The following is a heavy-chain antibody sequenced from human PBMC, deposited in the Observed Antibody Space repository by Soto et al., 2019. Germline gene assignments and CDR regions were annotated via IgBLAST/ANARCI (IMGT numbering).Heavy chain of an antibody. CDR1: GYTFTSYG. CDR3: ARRWIGYCSSTSCYWDWFDP. J-gene: IGHJ5*02. V-gene: IGHV1-18*04. D-gene: IGHD2-2*01. CDR2: ISAYNGNT. Sequence: ASVKVSCKASGYTFTSYGISWVRQAPGQGLEWMGWISAYNGNTNYAQKLQGRVTMTTDTSTSTAYMELRSLRSDDTAVYYCARRWIGYCSSTSCYWDWFDPWGQGTLVTVSS.